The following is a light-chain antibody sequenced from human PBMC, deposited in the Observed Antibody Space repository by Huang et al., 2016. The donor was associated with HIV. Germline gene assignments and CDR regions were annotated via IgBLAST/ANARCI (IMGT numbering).Light chain of an antibody. J-gene: IGKJ4*01. CDR3: QHYNNWPLT. CDR1: QGVNNN. V-gene: IGKV3-15*01. CDR2: DAS. Sequence: EIVLTQSPATLSVSPGESATLSCRASQGVNNNVAWYQQKPGQAPRLLIYDASTRASGIPARFSGSGTGTEFTLTISSLQSEDLAVYHCQHYNNWPLTFGGGTKVEIK.